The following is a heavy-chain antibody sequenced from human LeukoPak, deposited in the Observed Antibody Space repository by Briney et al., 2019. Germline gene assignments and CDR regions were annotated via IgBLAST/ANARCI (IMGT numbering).Heavy chain of an antibody. CDR2: ISSSSSNI. V-gene: IGHV3-21*01. CDR1: GLTFSSYS. CDR3: ARLLYNVGAYMDV. D-gene: IGHD3-16*02. Sequence: GGSLRLSCAASGLTFSSYSMNWLRQAPGKGLEWVSSISSSSSNIYYADSVKGRFTISRDNAKNSLHLQMSSLRAEDTAVYYCARLLYNVGAYMDVWGKGTTVTVSS. J-gene: IGHJ6*03.